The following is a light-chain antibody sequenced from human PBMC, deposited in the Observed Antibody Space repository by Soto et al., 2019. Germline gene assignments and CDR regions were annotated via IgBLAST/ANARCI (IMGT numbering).Light chain of an antibody. CDR2: SAS. J-gene: IGKJ2*01. Sequence: EIVMTQSPATLSVSPGERATLSCRASQSISTELAWYQQKPGQPPRLLIYSASPMATGVPARFTGSGSGSEFTLTISGLQSEDFAVYYCQQGHNWPLTFGQGTRLEI. V-gene: IGKV3-15*01. CDR3: QQGHNWPLT. CDR1: QSISTE.